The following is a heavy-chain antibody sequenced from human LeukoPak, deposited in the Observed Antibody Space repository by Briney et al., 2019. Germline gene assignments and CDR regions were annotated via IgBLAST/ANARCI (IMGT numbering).Heavy chain of an antibody. CDR1: GFTFSSYS. Sequence: GGSLRLSCAASGFTFSSYSMNWVRQAPGRGLEWVSSVDGGGGGTYYADSVKGRFTISRDNSKDTLYLQMNGLRAEDTAVYFCAKQSAGSAAWYSLHYDFWGQGTLVTVSS. V-gene: IGHV3-23*01. J-gene: IGHJ4*02. CDR2: VDGGGGGT. D-gene: IGHD6-13*01. CDR3: AKQSAGSAAWYSLHYDF.